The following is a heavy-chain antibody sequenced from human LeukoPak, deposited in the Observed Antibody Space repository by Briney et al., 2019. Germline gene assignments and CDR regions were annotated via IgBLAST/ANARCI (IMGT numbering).Heavy chain of an antibody. J-gene: IGHJ4*02. V-gene: IGHV1-2*02. Sequence: ASVKVSCKASGYTFTGYYMHWVRQAPGQGLEWMGWINPNSGGTNYAQKFQGRVTMTRDTSISTAYMELSRLRSDDTAVYYCARDLSRYYDSSGYYENFDYWGQGTLVTVSS. CDR1: GYTFTGYY. D-gene: IGHD3-22*01. CDR2: INPNSGGT. CDR3: ARDLSRYYDSSGYYENFDY.